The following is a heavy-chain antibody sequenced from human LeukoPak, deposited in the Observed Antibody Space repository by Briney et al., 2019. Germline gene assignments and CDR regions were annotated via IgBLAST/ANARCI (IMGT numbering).Heavy chain of an antibody. CDR2: ITTRSSAV. V-gene: IGHV3-48*02. CDR3: ARDMAAVTDY. Sequence: GGSLRLSCVASGFNFSSYSMNWVRQAPGKGLEWLSYITTRSSAVYYADSVKGRFTTSRDNAESSLYLEMNNLRHEDTAVYYCARDMAAVTDYWGQGTLVTVSS. J-gene: IGHJ4*02. D-gene: IGHD3-10*01. CDR1: GFNFSSYS.